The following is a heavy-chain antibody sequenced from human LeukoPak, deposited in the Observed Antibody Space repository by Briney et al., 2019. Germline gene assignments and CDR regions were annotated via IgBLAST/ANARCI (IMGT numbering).Heavy chain of an antibody. V-gene: IGHV4-4*07. CDR2: IYTSGST. CDR1: GGSISSYY. Sequence: SETLSLTCTVSGGSISSYYWSWVRQPAGKGLGWIGRIYTSGSTNYNPSLKSRVTMSVDTSKNQFSLKLSSVTAADTAVYYCARAAPHFDYWGQGTLVTVSS. D-gene: IGHD6-25*01. J-gene: IGHJ4*02. CDR3: ARAAPHFDY.